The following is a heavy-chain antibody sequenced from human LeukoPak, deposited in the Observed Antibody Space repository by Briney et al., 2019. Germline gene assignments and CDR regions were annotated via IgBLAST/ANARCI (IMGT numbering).Heavy chain of an antibody. J-gene: IGHJ2*01. D-gene: IGHD1-26*01. Sequence: GGSLRLSCAASGFILSHHGMHGVRQAPGKGLEWVAVTWYDASKQYYADPVKGRFTISRDNAKNSLYLQMNSLRAEDTAVYHCAKDARVGATFFWYFDLWGRGTLVTVSS. V-gene: IGHV3-33*03. CDR3: AKDARVGATFFWYFDL. CDR1: GFILSHHG. CDR2: TWYDASKQ.